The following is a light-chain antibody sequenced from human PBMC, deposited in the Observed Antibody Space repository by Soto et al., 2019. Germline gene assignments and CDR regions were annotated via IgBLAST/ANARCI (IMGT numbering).Light chain of an antibody. V-gene: IGKV1-17*03. CDR3: LQHVTFPWT. J-gene: IGKJ1*01. CDR2: AAS. Sequence: DIQMTQAPSAISASVGDRVTINCRASQDISIYLAWFQQKPGKVHKRLIYAASSLQTGVPSRFSGSGSGTEFALTISSLQHADVATYYCLQHVTFPWTFGQGATVEIK. CDR1: QDISIY.